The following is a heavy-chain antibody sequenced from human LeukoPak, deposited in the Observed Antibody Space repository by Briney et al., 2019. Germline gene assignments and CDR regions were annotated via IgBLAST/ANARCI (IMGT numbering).Heavy chain of an antibody. D-gene: IGHD3-22*01. V-gene: IGHV3-30*19. CDR1: GFTLISYI. J-gene: IGHJ3*02. Sequence: GGALGLPCEASGFTLISYIMLWGRQAPGEGVGWVAFLLYDGSNKYYADSVKGRFTISRDNSKNTLYLQMNSLRAEDTAVYYCARDMESMIVGVGAFDIWGQGTMVTVSS. CDR2: LLYDGSNK. CDR3: ARDMESMIVGVGAFDI.